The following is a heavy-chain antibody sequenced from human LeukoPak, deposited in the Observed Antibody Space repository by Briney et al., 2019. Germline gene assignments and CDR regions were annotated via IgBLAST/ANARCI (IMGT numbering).Heavy chain of an antibody. J-gene: IGHJ5*02. CDR3: ARTLARPYNWFSFGRRWFDP. CDR1: GGSISSSSYY. V-gene: IGHV4-39*07. CDR2: IYYSGST. D-gene: IGHD1-1*01. Sequence: SETLSLTCTVSGGSISSSSYYWGWIRQPPGKGLEWIGSIYYSGSTYYNPSLKSRVTISVDTSKNQFSLKLSSVTAADTAVYYCARTLARPYNWFSFGRRWFDPWGQGTLVTVSS.